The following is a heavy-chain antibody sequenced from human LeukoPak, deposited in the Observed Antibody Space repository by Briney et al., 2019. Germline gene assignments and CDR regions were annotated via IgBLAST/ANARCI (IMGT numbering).Heavy chain of an antibody. Sequence: GGSLRLSCAASGFTFSSYAMSWVRQAPGKGLEWVSAISGSGGSTYHADSVKGRFTISRDNSKNTLYLQMNSLRAEDTAVYYCAAAGRGDSSGYYYWGQGTLVTVSS. CDR2: ISGSGGST. D-gene: IGHD3-22*01. CDR1: GFTFSSYA. V-gene: IGHV3-23*01. J-gene: IGHJ4*02. CDR3: AAAGRGDSSGYYY.